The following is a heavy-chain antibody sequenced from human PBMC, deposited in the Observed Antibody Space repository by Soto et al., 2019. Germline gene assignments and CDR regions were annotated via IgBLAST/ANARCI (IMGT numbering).Heavy chain of an antibody. CDR1: GGSISRDNHY. D-gene: IGHD2-21*02. CDR3: ARQGIVTDCLFDP. Sequence: QLQLQESGPGLVKPSETLSLTCSVSGGSISRDNHYWRWIRQPQGNGLEWTGSIYYSGRTYYNPSLQSRLTISTDPSKNPCPLKLSSETSADTAVYFCARQGIVTDCLFDPWGQRTLLTASS. J-gene: IGHJ5*02. CDR2: IYYSGRT. V-gene: IGHV4-39*01.